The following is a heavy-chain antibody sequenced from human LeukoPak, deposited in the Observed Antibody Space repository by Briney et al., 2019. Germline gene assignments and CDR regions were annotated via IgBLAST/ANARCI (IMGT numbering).Heavy chain of an antibody. V-gene: IGHV3-66*01. Sequence: GRSLRLSCAASGFTFDDYAMHWVRQAPGKGLEWVSVIYSGGSTYYADSVKGRFTISRDNSKNTLYLQMNSLRAEDTAVYYCARDSCGSADCSETPLTNNWFDPWGQGTLVTVSS. CDR2: IYSGGST. CDR1: GFTFDDYA. D-gene: IGHD2-15*01. CDR3: ARDSCGSADCSETPLTNNWFDP. J-gene: IGHJ5*02.